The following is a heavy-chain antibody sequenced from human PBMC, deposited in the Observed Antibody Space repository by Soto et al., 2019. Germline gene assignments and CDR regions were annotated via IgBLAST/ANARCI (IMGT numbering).Heavy chain of an antibody. Sequence: PGGPLRLSCAASGFTFSSYGMHWVRQAPGKGLEWVAVISYDGSNKYYADSVKGRFTISRDNSKNTLYLQMNSLRAEDTAVYYCAKDKGEGLLAFDYWGQGTLVTVSS. CDR3: AKDKGEGLLAFDY. CDR2: ISYDGSNK. D-gene: IGHD3-3*01. V-gene: IGHV3-30*18. J-gene: IGHJ4*02. CDR1: GFTFSSYG.